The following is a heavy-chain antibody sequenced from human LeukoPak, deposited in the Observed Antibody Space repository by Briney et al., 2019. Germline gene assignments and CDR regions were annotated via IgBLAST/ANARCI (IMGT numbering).Heavy chain of an antibody. D-gene: IGHD2-2*01. J-gene: IGHJ5*02. Sequence: PGGSLRLSCAASGFTFSSYGMHWVRQAPGKGLEWVAVISYDGSNKYYADSVKGRFTISRDNSKNTLYLQMNSLRAEDTAVYYCAKGLPTAFLNWFDPWGQGTLVTVSS. CDR2: ISYDGSNK. CDR3: AKGLPTAFLNWFDP. V-gene: IGHV3-30*18. CDR1: GFTFSSYG.